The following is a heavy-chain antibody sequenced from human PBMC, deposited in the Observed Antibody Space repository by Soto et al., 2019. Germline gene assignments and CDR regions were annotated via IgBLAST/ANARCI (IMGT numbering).Heavy chain of an antibody. CDR1: GFTFSSYD. CDR3: ARGHGDGSGSYLNPYYYYYGMDV. Sequence: PGGSLRLSCAASGFTFSSYDMHWVRQATGKGLEWVSAIGTAGDTYYPGSVKGRFTISRENAKNSLYLQMNSLRAGDTAVYYCARGHGDGSGSYLNPYYYYYGMDVWGQGTTVTVSS. V-gene: IGHV3-13*04. D-gene: IGHD3-10*01. J-gene: IGHJ6*02. CDR2: IGTAGDT.